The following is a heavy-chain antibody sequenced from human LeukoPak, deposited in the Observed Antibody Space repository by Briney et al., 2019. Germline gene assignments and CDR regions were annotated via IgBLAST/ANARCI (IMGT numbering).Heavy chain of an antibody. Sequence: SRTLSLTCTVSGGSIRSGDYYWSWIRQPPGKGLEWIGYIYYSGSTYYNPSLESRLTISVDTSKTHFSLRLSSVTAADTAVYYCARDRSGYNGMDVWGQGTTVTVSS. CDR1: GGSIRSGDYY. D-gene: IGHD3-3*01. J-gene: IGHJ6*02. CDR2: IYYSGST. V-gene: IGHV4-30-4*01. CDR3: ARDRSGYNGMDV.